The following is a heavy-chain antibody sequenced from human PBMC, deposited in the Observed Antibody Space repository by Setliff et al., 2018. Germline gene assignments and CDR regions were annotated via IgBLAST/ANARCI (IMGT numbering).Heavy chain of an antibody. Sequence: ASVKVSCKASGYTFTGHYIHWVRQAPGQGLVWMGWINPRTGVTNSAQKFQGRVTMTRDTSITTVYMDLSRLKSDDTAVYYCARGTDYHGSGSYWAKDVWGKGTTFTVSS. CDR1: GYTFTGHY. V-gene: IGHV1-2*02. D-gene: IGHD3-10*01. CDR2: INPRTGVT. CDR3: ARGTDYHGSGSYWAKDV. J-gene: IGHJ6*04.